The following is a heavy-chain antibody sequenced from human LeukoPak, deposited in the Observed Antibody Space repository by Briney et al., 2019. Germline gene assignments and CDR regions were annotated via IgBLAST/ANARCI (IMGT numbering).Heavy chain of an antibody. CDR2: INPNSGGT. Sequence: ASVKVSCKASGYTFTGYYMHWVRQAPGQGLEWMGWINPNSGGTNYAQKFQGRVTMTRDTSISTAYMELSRLRSDDTAVYYCARSKVRQLELDAFDIWGQGTMVTVSS. D-gene: IGHD3-10*01. V-gene: IGHV1-2*02. J-gene: IGHJ3*02. CDR1: GYTFTGYY. CDR3: ARSKVRQLELDAFDI.